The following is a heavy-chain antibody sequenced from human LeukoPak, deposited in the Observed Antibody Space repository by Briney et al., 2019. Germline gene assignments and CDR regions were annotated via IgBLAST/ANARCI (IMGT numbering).Heavy chain of an antibody. Sequence: SETLSLTCSVSGGSINSYYWSWIRQPPGKGLEWIGYIYYSGFTNYNPSLKSRVTISVDTSQNQFSLTLNSVTAADTAVYYCAKGYSSSWYYFDYWGQGTLVTVSS. D-gene: IGHD6-13*01. CDR1: GGSINSYY. V-gene: IGHV4-59*01. CDR2: IYYSGFT. J-gene: IGHJ4*02. CDR3: AKGYSSSWYYFDY.